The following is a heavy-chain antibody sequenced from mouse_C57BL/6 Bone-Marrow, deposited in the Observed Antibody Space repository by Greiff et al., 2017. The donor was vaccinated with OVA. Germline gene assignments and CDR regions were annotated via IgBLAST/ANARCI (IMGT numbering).Heavy chain of an antibody. CDR1: GYTFTRYW. J-gene: IGHJ4*01. Sequence: VQLQQPGAELVKPGASVKLSCKASGYTFTRYWMQWVKQRPGQGLEWIGEIDPSDSYTSYNQKFKGKATLTVDTSSSTAYMQLSSLTSEDSAVYYCARAAMDYWGQGTSVTVSS. CDR2: IDPSDSYT. CDR3: ARAAMDY. V-gene: IGHV1-50*01.